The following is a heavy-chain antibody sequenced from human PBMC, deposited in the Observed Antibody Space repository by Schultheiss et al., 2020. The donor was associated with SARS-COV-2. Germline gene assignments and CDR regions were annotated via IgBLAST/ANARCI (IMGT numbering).Heavy chain of an antibody. CDR3: ARGGEYSSSSSWFDP. CDR1: GFTFSSYA. J-gene: IGHJ5*02. V-gene: IGHV3-23*01. Sequence: GESLKISCAASGFTFSSYAMSWVRQAPGKGLEWVSAISGSGGSTYYADSVKGRFTISRDNSKNTLYLQMNSLRAEDTAVYYCARGGEYSSSSSWFDPWGQGTLVTVSS. D-gene: IGHD6-6*01. CDR2: ISGSGGST.